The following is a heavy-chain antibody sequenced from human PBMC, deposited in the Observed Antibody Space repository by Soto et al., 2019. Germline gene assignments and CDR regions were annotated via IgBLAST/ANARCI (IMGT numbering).Heavy chain of an antibody. Sequence: SETLSLTCTVSGGSISSSSYYWGWIRQPPGKGLEWIGSIYYSGSTYYNPSLKSRVTISVDTSKNQFSLKLSSVTAADTAVYYCARLQKVGATIDYWGQGTLVTVSS. V-gene: IGHV4-39*01. D-gene: IGHD1-26*01. CDR3: ARLQKVGATIDY. CDR1: GGSISSSSYY. J-gene: IGHJ4*02. CDR2: IYYSGST.